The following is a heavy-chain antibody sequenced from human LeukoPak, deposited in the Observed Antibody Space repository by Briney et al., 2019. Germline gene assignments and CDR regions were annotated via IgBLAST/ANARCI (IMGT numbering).Heavy chain of an antibody. CDR1: GFTFSSYG. CDR2: IRYDGSNK. J-gene: IGHJ3*02. Sequence: GGSLRLSCAASGFTFSSYGMHWVRQAPGKGLEWVAFIRYDGSNKYYADSVKGRFTISRDNSKNTLYLQMNSLRAEDTAVYYCAKEGGSGSSWAFDIWGQGTMVTVSS. V-gene: IGHV3-30*02. CDR3: AKEGGSGSSWAFDI. D-gene: IGHD1-26*01.